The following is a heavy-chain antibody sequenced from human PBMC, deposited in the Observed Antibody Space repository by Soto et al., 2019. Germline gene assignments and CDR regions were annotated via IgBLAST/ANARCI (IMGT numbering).Heavy chain of an antibody. CDR3: ARSVFP. Sequence: PSETLSLTCTVSGGSISTGGYYWNWIRQHPGKGLEWIGYFYYSGSTYYNPSLKSRVTISVNTSKNQFSLKLSSVTAADMAVYYCARSVFPWGQGTLVTVSS. J-gene: IGHJ5*02. CDR2: FYYSGST. CDR1: GGSISTGGYY. V-gene: IGHV4-31*03.